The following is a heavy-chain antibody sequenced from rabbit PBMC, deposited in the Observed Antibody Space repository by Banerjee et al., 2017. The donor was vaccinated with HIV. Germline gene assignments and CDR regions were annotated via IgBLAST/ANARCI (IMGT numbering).Heavy chain of an antibody. V-gene: IGHV1S45*01. Sequence: QEQLEESGGDLVKPEGSLTLTCTASGFTISTTYWICWVRQAPGKGLEWIAGIDTGSTSSTYYASWAKGRFTISKTSSTTVTLQMTSLTAADTATYFCARDLAGVIGWNFNLWGPGTLVTVS. CDR2: IDTGSTSST. CDR1: GFTISTTYW. D-gene: IGHD4-1*01. J-gene: IGHJ4*01. CDR3: ARDLAGVIGWNFNL.